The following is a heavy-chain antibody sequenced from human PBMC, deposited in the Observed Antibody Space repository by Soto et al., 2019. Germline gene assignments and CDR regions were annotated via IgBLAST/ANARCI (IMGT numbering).Heavy chain of an antibody. V-gene: IGHV4-31*03. CDR3: ATLPFIQPLGWYFDL. J-gene: IGHJ2*01. CDR2: IYYSGST. Sequence: TLSLTCTVSGGSISSGGYYGSWIRQHPGKGLEWIGYIYYSGSTYYNPSLKSRVTISVDTSKNQFSLKLSSVTAADTAVYYCATLPFIQPLGWYFDLWGRGTLVTVSS. CDR1: GGSISSGGYY. D-gene: IGHD5-18*01.